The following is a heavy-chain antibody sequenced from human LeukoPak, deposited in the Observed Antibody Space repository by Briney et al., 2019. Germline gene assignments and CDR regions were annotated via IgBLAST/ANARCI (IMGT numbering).Heavy chain of an antibody. V-gene: IGHV3-7*01. Sequence: GGXLRLSCAASGFTFSSYWMSWVRQAPGKGLEWVANMNYDGSQKYYVHSVKPRFTISRDNAKNSLYLQMNSLRAEDTAVYYCARDIEAAGLFLDYWGQGTLVTVSS. CDR3: ARDIEAAGLFLDY. D-gene: IGHD6-13*01. CDR2: MNYDGSQK. J-gene: IGHJ4*02. CDR1: GFTFSSYW.